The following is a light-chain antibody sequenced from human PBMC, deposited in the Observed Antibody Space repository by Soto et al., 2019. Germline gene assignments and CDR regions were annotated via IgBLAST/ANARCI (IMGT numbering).Light chain of an antibody. CDR2: AAS. CDR3: QKYNTVPWA. Sequence: DSQMTQSPSSLSASVGDRVTITCRASQDIKEYVAWYQQKQGKVPKLLIFAASTLQSGVPSRFSGSGSGTDFTLTIGSLQPEDVATYYCQKYNTVPWAFGQGTKVEIK. V-gene: IGKV1-27*01. CDR1: QDIKEY. J-gene: IGKJ1*01.